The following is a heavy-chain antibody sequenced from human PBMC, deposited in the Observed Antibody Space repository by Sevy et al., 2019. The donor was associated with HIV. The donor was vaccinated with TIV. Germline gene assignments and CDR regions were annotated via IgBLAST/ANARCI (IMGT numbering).Heavy chain of an antibody. J-gene: IGHJ3*02. CDR2: IKQDGSEK. V-gene: IGHV3-7*01. CDR1: GLTFSSYW. CDR3: AREPLRTTGAFDI. Sequence: GGSLRLSCAASGLTFSSYWMSWVRQAPGKGLEWVANIKQDGSEKYYVDSVKGRFTISRDNAKNSLYLQMNSLRAEDTAVYYCAREPLRTTGAFDIWGQGTMVTVSS. D-gene: IGHD1-1*01.